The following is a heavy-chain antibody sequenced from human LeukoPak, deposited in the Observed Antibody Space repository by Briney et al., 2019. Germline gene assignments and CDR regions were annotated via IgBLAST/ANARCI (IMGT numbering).Heavy chain of an antibody. Sequence: GASVKVSCKASGYTFTGYYMHWVRQAPGQGLEWMGWINPNSGGTNYAQKFQGRVTMTRDTSISTAYMELSRLRSDDTAVYYCARDGAKIAAAGTFDYWGQGTLVTVSS. V-gene: IGHV1-2*02. CDR3: ARDGAKIAAAGTFDY. CDR1: GYTFTGYY. CDR2: INPNSGGT. D-gene: IGHD6-13*01. J-gene: IGHJ4*02.